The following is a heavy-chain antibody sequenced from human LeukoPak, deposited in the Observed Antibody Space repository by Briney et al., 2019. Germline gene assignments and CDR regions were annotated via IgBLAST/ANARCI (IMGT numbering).Heavy chain of an antibody. D-gene: IGHD3-3*01. Sequence: GGSLRLSCAASGLTFTTYWMSWVRQAPGKGLEWVANIKQDGSEKYYVASVQGRFTISRDNAKSSLYLQMNSLRAEDTAVYYCARDHSQYDFWSGYYYGMDVWGQGTTVTVSS. CDR1: GLTFTTYW. CDR3: ARDHSQYDFWSGYYYGMDV. CDR2: IKQDGSEK. V-gene: IGHV3-7*01. J-gene: IGHJ6*02.